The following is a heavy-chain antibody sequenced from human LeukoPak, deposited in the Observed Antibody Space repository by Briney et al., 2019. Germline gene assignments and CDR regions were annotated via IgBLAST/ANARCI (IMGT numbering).Heavy chain of an antibody. CDR1: GYTFTTYH. CDR3: ARESLEGVKYYYGMDV. CDR2: INPSGGST. Sequence: ASVKVSCKASGYTFTTYHMHWVRQAPGQGLEWLGIINPSGGSTSYAQKFQGRVTMTKDTSTSTASMELRSLTSDDTAVYYCARESLEGVKYYYGMDVWGQGTTVSVPS. D-gene: IGHD2-8*01. V-gene: IGHV1-46*01. J-gene: IGHJ6*02.